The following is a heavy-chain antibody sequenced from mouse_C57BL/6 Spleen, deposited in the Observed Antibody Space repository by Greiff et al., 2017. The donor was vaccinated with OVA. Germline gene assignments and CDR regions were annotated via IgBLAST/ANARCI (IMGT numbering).Heavy chain of an antibody. D-gene: IGHD1-2*01. CDR3: ARSRITTEGFAY. CDR2: IRNKANGYTT. Sequence: EVKVVESGGGLVQPGGSLSLSCAASGFTFTDYYMSWVRQPPGKALEWLGFIRNKANGYTTEYSASVKGRFTISRDNSQSILYLQMNALRAEDSATYYCARSRITTEGFAYWGQGTLVTVSA. CDR1: GFTFTDYY. V-gene: IGHV7-3*01. J-gene: IGHJ3*01.